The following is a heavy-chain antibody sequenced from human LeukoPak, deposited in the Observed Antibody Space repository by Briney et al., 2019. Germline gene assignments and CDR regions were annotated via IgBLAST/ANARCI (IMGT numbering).Heavy chain of an antibody. CDR2: IYSGGST. CDR1: GFTVSSNY. V-gene: IGHV3-66*01. D-gene: IGHD4-23*01. J-gene: IGHJ2*01. Sequence: GGSLRLACAAPGFTVSSNYMSWVRQAPGKGLEWVSVIYSGGSTYYADSVKGRFTISRDNSKNTLYLQMNSLRAEDTAVYYCARAVVTAAAPLYWYFDLWGRGTLVTVSS. CDR3: ARAVVTAAAPLYWYFDL.